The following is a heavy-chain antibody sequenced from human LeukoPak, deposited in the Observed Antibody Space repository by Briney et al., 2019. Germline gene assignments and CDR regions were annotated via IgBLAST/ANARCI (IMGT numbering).Heavy chain of an antibody. CDR1: GFTFDDYG. CDR2: INWNGGSR. V-gene: IGHV3-20*04. Sequence: PGGSLRLSCAASGFTFDDYGMSWVRQAPGKGLEWVSGINWNGGSRGYADSVKGRFTISRDNAKNSLYLQMNSLRAEDTALYYCARVGHYDSSGYWGYWGQGTLVTVSS. CDR3: ARVGHYDSSGYWGY. J-gene: IGHJ4*02. D-gene: IGHD3-22*01.